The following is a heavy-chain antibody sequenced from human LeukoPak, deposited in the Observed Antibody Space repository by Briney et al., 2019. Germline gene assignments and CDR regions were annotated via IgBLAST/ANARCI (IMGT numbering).Heavy chain of an antibody. J-gene: IGHJ6*02. V-gene: IGHV4-59*01. CDR3: ARLPYYYGMDV. CDR1: GGSISSYY. Sequence: SETLSLTCTVSGGSISSYYWSWIRQPPGKGLEWIGYIYYSGSTNYNPSLKSRVTVSVDTSKNQFSLKLSSVTAADTAVYYCARLPYYYGMDVWGQGTTVTVSS. CDR2: IYYSGST.